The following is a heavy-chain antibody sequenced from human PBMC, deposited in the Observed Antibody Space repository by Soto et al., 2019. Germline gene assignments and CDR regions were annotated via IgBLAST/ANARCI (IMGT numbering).Heavy chain of an antibody. J-gene: IGHJ4*02. CDR3: ARGYYSFWSGPLDY. Sequence: GESLKISCRTSGTNYWIAWVRQRPGKGLEWLGIIYPGDSDTSYSPSFQVQGTISAAKSINTTSLHRSTLKASASGIAFCARGYYSFWSGPLDYWGQGTLVTVSS. D-gene: IGHD3-3*01. CDR1: GTNYW. CDR2: IYPGDSDT. V-gene: IGHV5-51*01.